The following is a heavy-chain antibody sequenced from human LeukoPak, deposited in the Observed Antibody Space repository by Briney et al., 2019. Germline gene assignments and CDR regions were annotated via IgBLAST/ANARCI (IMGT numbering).Heavy chain of an antibody. CDR3: ARGLYYYGSGSPNWFDP. CDR1: GYTFTSYD. J-gene: IGHJ5*02. CDR2: MNPNSCNT. Sequence: ASVKVSCKASGYTFTSYDINCVRQATGQGLEWMGWMNPNSCNTGYAQKVQGRVTMTRNTSISTAYMELSSLRSEDTAVYYCARGLYYYGSGSPNWFDPWGQGTLVTVSS. D-gene: IGHD3-10*01. V-gene: IGHV1-8*01.